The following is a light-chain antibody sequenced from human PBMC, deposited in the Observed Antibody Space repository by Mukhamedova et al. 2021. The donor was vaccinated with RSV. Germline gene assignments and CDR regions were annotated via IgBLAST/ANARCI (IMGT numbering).Light chain of an antibody. V-gene: IGKV4-1*01. CDR3: QQYYSTPLT. Sequence: VLYSSNNKNYLAWYQQKPGQPPKLLIYWASTREPGVPDRFSGSGSGTDFTLTISSLQAEDVAVYYCQQYYSTPLTFGGGTKVEIK. CDR2: WAS. CDR1: VLYSSNNKNY. J-gene: IGKJ4*01.